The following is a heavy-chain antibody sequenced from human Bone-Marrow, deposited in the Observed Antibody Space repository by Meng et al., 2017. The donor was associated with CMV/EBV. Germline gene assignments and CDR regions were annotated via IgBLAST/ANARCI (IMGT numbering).Heavy chain of an antibody. Sequence: GGVLKIPWAASGFIFSSFAMHWVRQAPGKGLEWVAVITYDGSNKNYADSVKGRLTISRDNSKNMLSLKMSSLRAEDTAVYYCARGRVVVGGKDVWGQGTTVTVSS. V-gene: IGHV3-30-3*01. CDR2: ITYDGSNK. CDR3: ARGRVVVGGKDV. J-gene: IGHJ6*02. CDR1: GFIFSSFA. D-gene: IGHD2-2*01.